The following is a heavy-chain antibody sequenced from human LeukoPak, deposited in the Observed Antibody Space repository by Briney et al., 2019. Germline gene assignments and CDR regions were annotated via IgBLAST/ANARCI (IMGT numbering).Heavy chain of an antibody. V-gene: IGHV4-38-2*02. Sequence: PSETLSLTCTVSGYSISSGYYWGWIRQPPGKGLEWIGSIYHSGSTYYNPSLKSRVTISVDTSKNQFSLKLSSVTAADTAVYYCARERRRQWLYPFDYWGQGTLVTVSS. J-gene: IGHJ4*02. CDR3: ARERRRQWLYPFDY. D-gene: IGHD6-19*01. CDR1: GYSISSGYY. CDR2: IYHSGST.